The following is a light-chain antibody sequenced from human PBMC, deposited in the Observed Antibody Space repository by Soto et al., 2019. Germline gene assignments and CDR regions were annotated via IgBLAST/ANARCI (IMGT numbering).Light chain of an antibody. V-gene: IGLV3-21*04. J-gene: IGLJ3*02. CDR2: YDS. CDR3: QVWDSSSDPWV. CDR1: NIGSES. Sequence: SSELTQPPSVSVAPGKTARITCGGNNIGSESVHWYQQKPGQAPVLVIYYDSDRPSGIPERFSGSNSGNTATLTISRVEAGDEADYYCQVWDSSSDPWVFGGGTKVTVL.